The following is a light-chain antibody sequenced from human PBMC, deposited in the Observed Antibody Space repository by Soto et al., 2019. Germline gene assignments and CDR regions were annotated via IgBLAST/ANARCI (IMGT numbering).Light chain of an antibody. V-gene: IGLV1-51*01. Sequence: QAVVTQPPSVSAAPGQKVSISCSGSSSNIGRNSVCWYQQFPGTAPKLLIYDNDKRPSGIPDRFSGSQSGTSATLGITGLQTGDDADYYCSAYTLSMKIVFGGGTKLTVL. J-gene: IGLJ3*02. CDR2: DND. CDR3: SAYTLSMKIV. CDR1: SSNIGRNS.